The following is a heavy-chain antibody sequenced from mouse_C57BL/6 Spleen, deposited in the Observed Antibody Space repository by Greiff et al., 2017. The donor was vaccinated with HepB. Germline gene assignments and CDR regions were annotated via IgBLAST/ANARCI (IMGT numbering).Heavy chain of an antibody. CDR2: ISDGGSYT. CDR3: AREATMVTAYYFDY. D-gene: IGHD2-2*01. J-gene: IGHJ2*01. Sequence: EVQVVESGGGLVKPGGSLKLSCAASGFTFSSYAMSWVRQTPEKRLEWVATISDGGSYTYYPDNVKGRFTISRDNAKNNLYLQMSHLKSEDTAMYYCAREATMVTAYYFDYWGQGTTLTVSS. V-gene: IGHV5-4*01. CDR1: GFTFSSYA.